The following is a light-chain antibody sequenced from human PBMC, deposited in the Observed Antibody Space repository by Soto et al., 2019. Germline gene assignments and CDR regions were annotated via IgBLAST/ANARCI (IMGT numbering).Light chain of an antibody. V-gene: IGKV1-8*01. CDR3: QQYNTYSRT. CDR1: QGISSY. J-gene: IGKJ1*01. Sequence: ALRMNQSPSSLSSSTGDSVTITCRASQGISSYLAWYQQKPGKAPKLLIYAASTLQSGVPSRFSGSGSGAEFTLTISSLQPDDFATYYCQQYNTYSRTFGQGTNVDI. CDR2: AAS.